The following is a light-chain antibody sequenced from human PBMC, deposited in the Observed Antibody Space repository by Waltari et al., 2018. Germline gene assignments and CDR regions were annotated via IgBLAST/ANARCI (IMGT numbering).Light chain of an antibody. CDR1: NIERKS. V-gene: IGLV3-21*04. CDR2: YDS. J-gene: IGLJ1*01. CDR3: QVWDANTDPGV. Sequence: SYVLTQPPSVSVAPGQTASITCGGNNIERKSVHWYQQKPGQAPILVISYDSDRPSGIPERFSGSNSGNTATLTISRVEAGDEADYYCQVWDANTDPGVFGTGTEVTVL.